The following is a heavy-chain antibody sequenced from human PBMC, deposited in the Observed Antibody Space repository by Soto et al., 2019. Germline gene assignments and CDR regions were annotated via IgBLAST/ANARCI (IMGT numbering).Heavy chain of an antibody. D-gene: IGHD3-3*01. CDR3: PRYPMEDYYRGMDV. V-gene: IGHV4-4*02. Sequence: SETLSLTCSVSGASISTSHYWTWVRQTPGKGLEWIGEIYHTGNTNYNPSLKSRVLLSVDKSKNHFSLRLDSVTAADTGVFYCPRYPMEDYYRGMDVWGPGIRVTVSS. CDR1: GASISTSHY. CDR2: IYHTGNT. J-gene: IGHJ6*02.